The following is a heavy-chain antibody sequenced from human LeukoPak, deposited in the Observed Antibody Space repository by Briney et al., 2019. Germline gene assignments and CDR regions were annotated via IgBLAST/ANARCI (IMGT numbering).Heavy chain of an antibody. CDR2: ISYDGSSK. CDR1: KFTFSTYD. D-gene: IGHD3-22*01. Sequence: PGGSLRLSCAASKFTFSTYDMHWVRQAPGKGLEWVAVISYDGSSKYYADSVKGRLTISRDNSKNTLYVQMNSLRTEDTAIYYCAKGPDSSGYYSLDYWGQGTLVTVSS. V-gene: IGHV3-30*18. CDR3: AKGPDSSGYYSLDY. J-gene: IGHJ4*02.